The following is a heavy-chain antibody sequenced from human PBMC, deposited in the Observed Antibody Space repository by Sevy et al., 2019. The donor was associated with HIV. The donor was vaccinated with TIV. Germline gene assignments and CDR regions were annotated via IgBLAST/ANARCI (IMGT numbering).Heavy chain of an antibody. V-gene: IGHV3-30*04. D-gene: IGHD6-6*01. CDR2: ILYDGSNK. CDR1: GFTFSTYG. CDR3: ASGLAALPGYYYGMDV. Sequence: GGSLRLSCTASGFTFSTYGLHWVRQAPGKGLEWVAVILYDGSNKYYGDSVNGRFTISRDKSKKTLYLQMNSLRGEDTAVYDCASGLAALPGYYYGMDVWGQGTTVTVSS. J-gene: IGHJ6*02.